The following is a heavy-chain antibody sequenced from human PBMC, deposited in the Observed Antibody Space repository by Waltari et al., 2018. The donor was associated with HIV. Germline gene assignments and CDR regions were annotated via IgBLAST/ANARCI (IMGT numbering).Heavy chain of an antibody. CDR2: MGSKANSYAK. CDR3: TRQGGDIYYYYYGMDV. J-gene: IGHJ6*02. D-gene: IGHD3-10*01. CDR1: GFTFSGSA. V-gene: IGHV3-73*01. Sequence: EVQLVESGGGLVQPGGSLKLSCAASGFTFSGSALHWVRQASGRGLEGGGRMGSKANSYAKADAASVKGRFTISRDDSKNTAYLQMNSLKTEDTAVYYCTRQGGDIYYYYYGMDVWGQGTTVTVSS.